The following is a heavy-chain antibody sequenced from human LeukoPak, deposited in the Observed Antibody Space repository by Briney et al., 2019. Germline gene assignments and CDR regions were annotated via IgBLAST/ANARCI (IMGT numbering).Heavy chain of an antibody. J-gene: IGHJ4*02. D-gene: IGHD6-19*01. CDR1: GFTFSSYA. Sequence: GGSLRLSCAASGFTFSSYAMHWVRQAPGKGLEWVAVISYDGSNKYYADSVKGRFTISRDNSKNTLYLQMNSLRAEDTAVYYCAREYSSGFDYWGQGTLVTVSS. V-gene: IGHV3-30-3*01. CDR2: ISYDGSNK. CDR3: AREYSSGFDY.